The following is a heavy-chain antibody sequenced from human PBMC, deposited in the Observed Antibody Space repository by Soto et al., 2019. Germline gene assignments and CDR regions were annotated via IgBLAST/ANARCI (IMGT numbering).Heavy chain of an antibody. CDR1: GGSFSGYY. CDR2: INHSGST. CDR3: ARSRDYDILTGSRYGMDV. J-gene: IGHJ6*02. Sequence: SETLSLTCAVYGGSFSGYYWSWIRQPPGKGLEWIGEINHSGSTNYNPSLKSRVTISVDTSKNQFSLKLSSVTAADTAVYYCARSRDYDILTGSRYGMDVWGQGTTVTVSS. D-gene: IGHD3-9*01. V-gene: IGHV4-34*01.